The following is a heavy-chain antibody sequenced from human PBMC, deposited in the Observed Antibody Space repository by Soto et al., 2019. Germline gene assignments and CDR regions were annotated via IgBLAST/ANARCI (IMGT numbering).Heavy chain of an antibody. CDR1: GGSISSYY. CDR2: IYYSGST. J-gene: IGHJ5*01. D-gene: IGHD3-22*01. CDR3: ARDSFDTIGYHHFDS. V-gene: IGHV4-59*12. Sequence: PSETLSLTCTVSGGSISSYYWSWIRQPPGKGLEWIGYIYYSGSTNYNPSLKSRVTISVDTSKNQFSLKLSSVTAADTAVYYCARDSFDTIGYHHFDSWGQGTLVTVSS.